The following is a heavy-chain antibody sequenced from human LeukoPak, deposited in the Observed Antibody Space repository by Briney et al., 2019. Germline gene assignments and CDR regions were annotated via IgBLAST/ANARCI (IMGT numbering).Heavy chain of an antibody. Sequence: SETLSLTCTVSGGSISSYYWSWIRQPPGKGLEWIGYIYYSGSTNYNPSLKSRVTISVDTSKNQFSLKLSSVTAADTAVYYCARDKKGASCYDYWGQGTLVTISS. CDR3: ARDKKGASCYDY. V-gene: IGHV4-59*01. CDR2: IYYSGST. D-gene: IGHD2-2*01. J-gene: IGHJ4*02. CDR1: GGSISSYY.